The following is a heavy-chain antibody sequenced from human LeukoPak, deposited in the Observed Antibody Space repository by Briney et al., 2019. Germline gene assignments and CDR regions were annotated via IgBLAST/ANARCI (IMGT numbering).Heavy chain of an antibody. CDR2: IYSGGST. CDR1: GFTVSSNY. D-gene: IGHD1-26*01. V-gene: IGHV3-66*02. J-gene: IGHJ6*02. CDR3: ARDSVSDSYGMDV. Sequence: PGGSLRLSCAASGFTVSSNYMSWVRQAPGKGLEWVSVIYSGGSTYYAESVKGRFTISRDNSKSTLYLQMNSLRAEDTAVYYCARDSVSDSYGMDVWGQGTTVTVSS.